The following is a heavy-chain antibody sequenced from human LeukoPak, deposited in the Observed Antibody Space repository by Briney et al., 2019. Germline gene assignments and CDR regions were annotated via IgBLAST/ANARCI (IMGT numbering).Heavy chain of an antibody. Sequence: XCKAXGGTFSSYTMSWVRQAPGQGLEWMGGIIPILGIANYAQKLQGRVTITADKYTSTAYMELSSLRSEDTAVYYCARGLSTIDYWGQGTLVTVSS. CDR1: GGTFSSYT. V-gene: IGHV1-69*10. CDR2: IIPILGIA. D-gene: IGHD1-1*01. CDR3: ARGLSTIDY. J-gene: IGHJ4*02.